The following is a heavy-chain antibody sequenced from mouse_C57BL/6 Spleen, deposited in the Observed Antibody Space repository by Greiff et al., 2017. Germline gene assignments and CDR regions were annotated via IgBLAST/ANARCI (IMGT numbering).Heavy chain of an antibody. Sequence: VQLVESGPELVKPGASVKISCKASGYAFSSSWMHWVKQRPGQGLEWIGRIYPGDGDTNYNGKFKGKATLTADKSSSTAYMQLSSLTSEDSAVCFYASSHMDYWGQGTSVTVSS. CDR3: ASSHMDY. J-gene: IGHJ4*01. CDR1: GYAFSSSW. CDR2: IYPGDGDT. V-gene: IGHV1-82*01.